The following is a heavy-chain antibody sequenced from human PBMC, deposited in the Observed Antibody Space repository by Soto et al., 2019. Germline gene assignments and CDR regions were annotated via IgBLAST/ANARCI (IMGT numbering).Heavy chain of an antibody. CDR2: ISYDATKK. CDR3: VKEAWNYGVVGFDYFDY. J-gene: IGHJ4*02. D-gene: IGHD1-7*01. CDR1: GFIFSRYA. Sequence: QVHLVESGGGVVQPGRSLRLSCEVSGFIFSRYAMHWVRQAPGKGLEWVAFISYDATKKSYADSVKGRFTVSRDTSENTLYLQMNSLGAEDTAVYFCVKEAWNYGVVGFDYFDYWGQGTLVTVSS. V-gene: IGHV3-30*18.